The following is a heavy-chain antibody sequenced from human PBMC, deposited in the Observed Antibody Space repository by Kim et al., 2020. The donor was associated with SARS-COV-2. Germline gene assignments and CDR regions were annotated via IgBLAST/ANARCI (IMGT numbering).Heavy chain of an antibody. D-gene: IGHD3-22*01. V-gene: IGHV3-21*01. CDR1: GFTFSSYS. Sequence: GGSLRLSCAASGFTFSSYSMNWVRQAPGKGLEWVSSISSSSYIYYADSVKGRFTISRDNAKNSLYLQMNSLRAEDTAVYYCARDYYYDSSGYIDYWGQGTLVTVSS. J-gene: IGHJ4*02. CDR3: ARDYYYDSSGYIDY. CDR2: ISSSSYI.